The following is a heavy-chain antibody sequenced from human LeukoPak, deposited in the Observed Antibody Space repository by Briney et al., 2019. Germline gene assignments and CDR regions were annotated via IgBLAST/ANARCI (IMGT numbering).Heavy chain of an antibody. Sequence: PSETLSLTCAVYGGSFSGYYWSWIRQPPGKGLEWIGEINHSGSTNYNPSLKSRVTISVDTSKNQFSLKLSSVTAADTAVYYCARGLIIWLYDSSGYPRDQRAFDIWGQGTMVTVSS. CDR2: INHSGST. J-gene: IGHJ3*02. CDR1: GGSFSGYY. V-gene: IGHV4-34*01. D-gene: IGHD3-22*01. CDR3: ARGLIIWLYDSSGYPRDQRAFDI.